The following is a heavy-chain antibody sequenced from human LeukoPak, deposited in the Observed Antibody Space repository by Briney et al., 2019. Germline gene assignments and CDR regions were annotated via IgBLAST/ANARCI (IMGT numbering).Heavy chain of an antibody. J-gene: IGHJ4*02. V-gene: IGHV3-21*04. D-gene: IGHD5-18*01. CDR3: ARDEIHRGYFDY. CDR2: ISNTSSYI. Sequence: AGGSLRLSCAASGFTFNTYAMNWVRQAPGKGLEWVSSISNTSSYIYYADSVKGRFTISRDNAKNSLYLQMNSLRAEDTAVYYCARDEIHRGYFDYWGQGTLVTVSS. CDR1: GFTFNTYA.